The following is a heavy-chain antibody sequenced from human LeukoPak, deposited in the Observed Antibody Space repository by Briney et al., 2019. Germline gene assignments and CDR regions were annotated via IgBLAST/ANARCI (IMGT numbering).Heavy chain of an antibody. D-gene: IGHD3-22*01. CDR3: VRGEYDSSCPHVY. CDR2: INQGGSEK. V-gene: IGHV3-7*01. CDR1: AFTTISYC. Sequence: PRGSLRLSCAASAFTTISYCESRVRRPPGKGLEGVANINQGGSEKYYVDSVKGRFTISRDNAKNSLCLQMNSLRAEDTAVYYCVRGEYDSSCPHVYWGQGTLVTVAS. J-gene: IGHJ4*02.